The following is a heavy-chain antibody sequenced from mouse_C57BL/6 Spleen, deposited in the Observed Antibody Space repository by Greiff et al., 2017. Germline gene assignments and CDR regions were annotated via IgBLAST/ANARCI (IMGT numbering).Heavy chain of an antibody. CDR1: GYAFSSSW. V-gene: IGHV1-82*01. Sequence: VKLQESGPELVKPGASVKISCKASGYAFSSSWMNWVKQRPGKGLEWIGRIYPGDGDTNYNGKFKGKATLTADKSSSTAYMQLSSLTSEDSAVYFCARGLGRDYYAMDYWGQGTSVTVSS. CDR3: ARGLGRDYYAMDY. J-gene: IGHJ4*01. D-gene: IGHD4-1*01. CDR2: IYPGDGDT.